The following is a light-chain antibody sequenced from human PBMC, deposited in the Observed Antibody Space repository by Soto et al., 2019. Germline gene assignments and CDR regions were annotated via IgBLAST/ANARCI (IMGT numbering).Light chain of an antibody. Sequence: DLQMTQSPSSLSASVGDRVTITCRASQGIRNELGWYQQKPGRAPKRLIYAAYTLQSGVPSRFSGSGSGTEFTLTISSLQPEDFATYYCLQCNTYPLTFGGGTKVEIK. CDR1: QGIRNE. CDR2: AAY. J-gene: IGKJ4*01. CDR3: LQCNTYPLT. V-gene: IGKV1-17*01.